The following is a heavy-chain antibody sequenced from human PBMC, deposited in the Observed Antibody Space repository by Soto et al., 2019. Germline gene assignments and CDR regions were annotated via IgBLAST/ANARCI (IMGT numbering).Heavy chain of an antibody. CDR2: IYYSGST. Sequence: SETLSLTCTVSGGSISSYYWSWIRQPPGKGLEWIGYIYYSGSTNYNPSLKSRVTISVDTSKNQFSLKLSSVTAADTAVYYCARQVLGAARPGGAFDIWGQGTMVTVSS. V-gene: IGHV4-59*08. CDR3: ARQVLGAARPGGAFDI. J-gene: IGHJ3*02. D-gene: IGHD6-6*01. CDR1: GGSISSYY.